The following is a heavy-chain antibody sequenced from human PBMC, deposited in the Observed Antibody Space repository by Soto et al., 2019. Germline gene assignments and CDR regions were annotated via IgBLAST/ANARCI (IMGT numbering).Heavy chain of an antibody. J-gene: IGHJ4*02. V-gene: IGHV4-61*01. CDR1: GDSVSSATYF. CDR3: ARDAGDERSFDS. Sequence: PSDTLALTCTASGDSVSSATYFWSWIRQPPGKGLEWIGYVYYSGSTNYNPTLKSRLTMSVDTSKNQFSLKLSSVTAADTAVYYCARDAGDERSFDSWGPGTLVTVSS. D-gene: IGHD2-21*02. CDR2: VYYSGST.